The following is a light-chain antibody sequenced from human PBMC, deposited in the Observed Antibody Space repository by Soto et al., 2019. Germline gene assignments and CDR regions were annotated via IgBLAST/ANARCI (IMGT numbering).Light chain of an antibody. Sequence: EIVLTQSPGTLSLSPGDEATLSCKASQSVGSFLAWYQQKPGQAPRLLIYGASSRATGIPDRFSGSGSGTDFTLTISRLEPEDFAVYYCHQYDDGPYTFGQGTKVDIK. J-gene: IGKJ2*01. V-gene: IGKV3-20*01. CDR1: QSVGSF. CDR3: HQYDDGPYT. CDR2: GAS.